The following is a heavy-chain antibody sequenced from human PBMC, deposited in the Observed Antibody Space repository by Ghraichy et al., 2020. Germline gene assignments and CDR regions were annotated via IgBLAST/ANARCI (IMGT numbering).Heavy chain of an antibody. Sequence: GGSLRLSCAASGFTFSTYGMHWVRQAPGKGLEWVAFIRYDGTNKFYADSVRGRFTVSRENSKNTLYLQMNSLRPEDTSVYFCVKCSSGWYSTLDWGQGTLVTVSS. CDR2: IRYDGTNK. CDR3: VKCSSGWYSTLD. V-gene: IGHV3-30*02. CDR1: GFTFSTYG. D-gene: IGHD6-19*01. J-gene: IGHJ4*02.